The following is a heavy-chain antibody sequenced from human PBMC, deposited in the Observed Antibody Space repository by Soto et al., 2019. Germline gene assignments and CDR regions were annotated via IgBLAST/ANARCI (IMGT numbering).Heavy chain of an antibody. CDR3: ARGYGDWY. CDR2: INPYNRNT. D-gene: IGHD4-17*01. V-gene: IGHV1-18*04. Sequence: GVPVKVSCKASGYKITRFHIIWVRQAPGQGLEWMGWINPYNRNTNCTRKFQGRVTMTTDTPTSTAYMDLRSLTSDDTAVYYCARGYGDWYWGQGPLVTVSS. J-gene: IGHJ4*02. CDR1: GYKITRFH.